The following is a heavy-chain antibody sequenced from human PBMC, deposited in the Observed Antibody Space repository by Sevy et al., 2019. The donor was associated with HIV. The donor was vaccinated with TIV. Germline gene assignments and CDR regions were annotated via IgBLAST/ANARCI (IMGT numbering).Heavy chain of an antibody. Sequence: KQSQTLSLTCAVYGEFSRDYYFWSWIRQPPGKGLEWIGEINHSGSTNYNPSLKSRVSISADTTKNQFSLNLSSVTAADTAVYFCARERASLNRGGYNYFYYMDVWGKGTTVTVSS. J-gene: IGHJ6*03. CDR2: INHSGST. CDR1: GEFSRDYY. V-gene: IGHV4-34*01. CDR3: ARERASLNRGGYNYFYYMDV. D-gene: IGHD3-10*01.